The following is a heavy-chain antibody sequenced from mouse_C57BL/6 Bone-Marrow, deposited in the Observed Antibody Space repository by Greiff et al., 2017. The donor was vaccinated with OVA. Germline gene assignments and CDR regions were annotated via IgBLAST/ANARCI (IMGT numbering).Heavy chain of an antibody. CDR3: ARDYDGYSAWFAY. Sequence: VQLQQSGGGLVKPGGSLKLSCAASGFTFSDYGMHWVRQAPEKGLEWVAYISSGSSTIYYADTVKGRFTISRDNAKNTLFLQMTSLRSEDTAMYYCARDYDGYSAWFAYWGQGTLVTVSA. J-gene: IGHJ3*01. CDR2: ISSGSSTI. CDR1: GFTFSDYG. V-gene: IGHV5-17*01. D-gene: IGHD2-3*01.